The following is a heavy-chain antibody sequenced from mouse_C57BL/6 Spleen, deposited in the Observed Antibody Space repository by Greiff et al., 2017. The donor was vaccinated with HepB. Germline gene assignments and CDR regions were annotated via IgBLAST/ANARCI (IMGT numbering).Heavy chain of an antibody. CDR1: GFSLTSYG. D-gene: IGHD2-3*01. J-gene: IGHJ3*01. Sequence: VQVVESGPGLVAPSQSLSITCTVSGFSLTSYGVDWVRQSPGKGLEWLGVIWGVGSTNYNSALKSRLSISKDNSKSQVFLKMNSLQTDDTAMYYCASFYDSPWFAYWGQGTLVTVSA. V-gene: IGHV2-6*01. CDR3: ASFYDSPWFAY. CDR2: IWGVGST.